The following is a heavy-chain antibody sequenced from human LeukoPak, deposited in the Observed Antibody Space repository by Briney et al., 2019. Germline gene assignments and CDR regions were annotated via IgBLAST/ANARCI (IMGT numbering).Heavy chain of an antibody. CDR1: GGSISSYC. CDR2: LYYGGNT. Sequence: SETLSLTRTVSGGSISSYCWSWIRQPPGKGLEWIGYLYYGGNTNYNPSPESRVTISVDASKKQFSLKLTSVTAADTAVYYCARGGYCTGARCFFGYWGQGTLVTVSS. D-gene: IGHD2-15*01. J-gene: IGHJ4*02. CDR3: ARGGYCTGARCFFGY. V-gene: IGHV4-59*08.